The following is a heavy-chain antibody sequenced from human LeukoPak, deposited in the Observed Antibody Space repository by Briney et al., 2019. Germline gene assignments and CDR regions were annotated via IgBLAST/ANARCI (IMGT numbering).Heavy chain of an antibody. D-gene: IGHD4-23*01. J-gene: IGHJ3*02. Sequence: RXAPXXXLEWVXRIRTRINSSTTEYAASVKGIFTISRDDSKNSMYLHMNSLKTEDTAVYHCSRDGGEGGNSAFDIWGQGTMVTVSS. V-gene: IGHV3-72*01. CDR2: IRTRINSSTT. CDR3: SRDGGEGGNSAFDI.